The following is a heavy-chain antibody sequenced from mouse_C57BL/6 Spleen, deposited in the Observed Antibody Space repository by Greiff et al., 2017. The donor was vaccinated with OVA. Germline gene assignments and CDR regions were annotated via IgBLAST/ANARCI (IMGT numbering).Heavy chain of an antibody. CDR3: ATLTGGPFGDYYAMDY. Sequence: EVQLQQSGPELVKPGASVKISCKASGYTFTDYYMNWVKQSHGKSLEWIGDINPNNGGTSYNQKFKGKATLTVDKSSSTAYMELRSLTSEDSAVYYCATLTGGPFGDYYAMDYWGQGTSVTVSS. J-gene: IGHJ4*01. CDR1: GYTFTDYY. CDR2: INPNNGGT. V-gene: IGHV1-26*01. D-gene: IGHD4-1*01.